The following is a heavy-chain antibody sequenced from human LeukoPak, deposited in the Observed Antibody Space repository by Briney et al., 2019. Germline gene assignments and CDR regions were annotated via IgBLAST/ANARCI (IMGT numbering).Heavy chain of an antibody. CDR1: GLTFSSYW. Sequence: GGSLRLSCAASGLTFSSYWMTWVRQAPGKGLEWVANIKQDGSEKYYVDSVKGRFTISRDNAKNSLYLQMNSLRAEDTAVYYCARELKDYYSMAVWGQGTTVTVSS. CDR2: IKQDGSEK. CDR3: ARELKDYYSMAV. J-gene: IGHJ6*02. V-gene: IGHV3-7*01.